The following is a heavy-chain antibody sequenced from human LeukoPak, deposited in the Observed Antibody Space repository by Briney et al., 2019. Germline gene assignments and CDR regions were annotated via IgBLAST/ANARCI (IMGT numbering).Heavy chain of an antibody. J-gene: IGHJ4*02. V-gene: IGHV4-34*01. Sequence: SETLSLTCAVYGGSFSGYYWSWIRQPPGKGLEWIGEINHSGSTNYNPSLKSRVTISVDTSKNQFSLKLSSVPAADTAVYYCARAPLGYIDYWGQGTLVTVSS. CDR1: GGSFSGYY. D-gene: IGHD1-1*01. CDR2: INHSGST. CDR3: ARAPLGYIDY.